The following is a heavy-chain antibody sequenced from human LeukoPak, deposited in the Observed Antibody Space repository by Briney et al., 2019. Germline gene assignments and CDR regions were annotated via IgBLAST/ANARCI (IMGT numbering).Heavy chain of an antibody. J-gene: IGHJ4*02. D-gene: IGHD6-19*01. CDR1: GFRLNDYY. CDR3: ARDWPSIAVAGMFDY. V-gene: IGHV3-69-1*01. CDR2: ISSSSYI. Sequence: KAGGSLRLSCAASGFRLNDYYMSWIRQAPGRGLEWVSSISSSSYIYYADSVKGRFTISRDNAKNSLYLQMNSLRAEDTAVYYCARDWPSIAVAGMFDYWGQGTLVTVSS.